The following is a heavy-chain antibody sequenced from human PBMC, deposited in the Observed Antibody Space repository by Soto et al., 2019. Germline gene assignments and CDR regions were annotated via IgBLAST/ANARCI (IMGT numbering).Heavy chain of an antibody. CDR1: GGTCSNYN. D-gene: IGHD2-2*01. Sequence: QVQLVQSGAAVKKPGSSVKVSCKASGGTCSNYNISWVRQAPGQGLEWMGRIIPILNRANYAQKFQGRVTITADKTTNTTYMEVRSLRAADTAVYYCARVSETSTANKGYYYYMDVWGKVTTVTVPS. J-gene: IGHJ6*03. V-gene: IGHV1-69*08. CDR2: IIPILNRA. CDR3: ARVSETSTANKGYYYYMDV.